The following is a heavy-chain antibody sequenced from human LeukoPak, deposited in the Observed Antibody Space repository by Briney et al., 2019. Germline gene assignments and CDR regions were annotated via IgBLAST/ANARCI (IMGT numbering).Heavy chain of an antibody. Sequence: SSETLSLTCTVSGGSISIGGYYWSWIRQHPGKGLEWIGYIYYSGSTYYNPSLKSRVTISVDTSKNQFSLKLSSVTAADTAVYYCARVAVGARGFDYWGQGTLVTVSS. CDR3: ARVAVGARGFDY. V-gene: IGHV4-31*03. CDR2: IYYSGST. CDR1: GGSISIGGYY. J-gene: IGHJ4*02. D-gene: IGHD1-26*01.